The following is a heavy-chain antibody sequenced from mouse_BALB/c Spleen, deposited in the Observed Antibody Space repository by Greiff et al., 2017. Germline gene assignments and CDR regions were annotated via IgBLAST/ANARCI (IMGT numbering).Heavy chain of an antibody. CDR3: ARDRWFAY. CDR2: IRNKANGYTT. V-gene: IGHV7-3*02. Sequence: EVMMVESGGGLVQPGGSLRLPCATSGFPFTDYYMSWVRQPPGKALEWLGFIRNKANGYTTEYSASVKGRFTISRDNSQSILYLQMNTLRAEDSATYYCARDRWFAYWGQGTLVTVSA. J-gene: IGHJ3*01. CDR1: GFPFTDYY.